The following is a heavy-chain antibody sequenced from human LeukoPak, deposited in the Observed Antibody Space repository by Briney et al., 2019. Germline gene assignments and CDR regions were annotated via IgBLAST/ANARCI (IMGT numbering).Heavy chain of an antibody. CDR1: GFTFSLYA. CDR2: INSDGSYI. D-gene: IGHD3-22*01. V-gene: IGHV3-64*04. J-gene: IGHJ4*02. CDR3: AKSSYYDSSGYYREYYFDF. Sequence: GGSLRLSCSASGFTFSLYAMHWVRQAPGKGLESVSAINSDGSYIYYADSVKGRFTISRDNSKNTLYLQMNSLRDEDTAVYYCAKSSYYDSSGYYREYYFDFWGQGTLVTVSS.